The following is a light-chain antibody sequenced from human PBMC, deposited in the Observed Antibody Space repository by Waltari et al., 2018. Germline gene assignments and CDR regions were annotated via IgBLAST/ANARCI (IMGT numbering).Light chain of an antibody. Sequence: QSALTPPPSVSGPPGPSTTIPCSGTDRDLGPYDFVPRYQQHPGKAPHLIIYEVSNRPSGISNRFSASKSGNTASLTISGLQAEDEADYYCSSYTTSSAPGVFGTGTRVTVL. J-gene: IGLJ1*01. V-gene: IGLV2-14*01. CDR1: DRDLGPYDF. CDR3: SSYTTSSAPGV. CDR2: EVS.